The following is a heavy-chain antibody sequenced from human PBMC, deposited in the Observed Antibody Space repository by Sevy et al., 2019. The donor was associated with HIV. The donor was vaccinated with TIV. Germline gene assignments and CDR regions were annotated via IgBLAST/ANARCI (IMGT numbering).Heavy chain of an antibody. CDR3: VREAYWGGDCPMYFDY. CDR2: ISVYNGHT. Sequence: ASVKVSCKTSGYSFSNYGITWVRQAPGLGLEWMGWISVYNGHTNYAQKFQGRVTMTTDTSTSTVYMDLRSLRSDDTAVYYCVREAYWGGDCPMYFDYWGQGTLVTVSS. V-gene: IGHV1-18*01. D-gene: IGHD2-21*02. J-gene: IGHJ4*02. CDR1: GYSFSNYG.